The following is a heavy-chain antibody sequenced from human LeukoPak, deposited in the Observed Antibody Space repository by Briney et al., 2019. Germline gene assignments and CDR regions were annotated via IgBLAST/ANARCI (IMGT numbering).Heavy chain of an antibody. Sequence: PSETLSLTCGVSGYSISRGYSWGWIRQPPGKGLEWVGNIYHSESTHYNPSLKSRVTISPDTSKNQFSLKLTSVTASDTAVDYCARFDHVWETHGMDAFDLWGQGTMVTVSS. CDR3: ARFDHVWETHGMDAFDL. CDR1: GYSISRGYS. V-gene: IGHV4-38-2*01. D-gene: IGHD3-16*01. J-gene: IGHJ3*01. CDR2: IYHSEST.